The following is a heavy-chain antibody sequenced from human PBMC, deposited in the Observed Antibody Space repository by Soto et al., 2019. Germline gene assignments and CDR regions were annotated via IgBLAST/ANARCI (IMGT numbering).Heavy chain of an antibody. V-gene: IGHV3-23*01. CDR1: GFTFSSYS. CDR2: ISGSGGST. CDR3: AKVPVSLGYSYGPDY. D-gene: IGHD5-18*01. J-gene: IGHJ4*02. Sequence: PGGSLRLSCAASGFTFSSYSMNWVRQAPGKGLEWVSAISGSGGSTYYADSVKGRFTISRDNSKNTLYLQMNSLRAEDTAVYYCAKVPVSLGYSYGPDYWGQGTLVTVSS.